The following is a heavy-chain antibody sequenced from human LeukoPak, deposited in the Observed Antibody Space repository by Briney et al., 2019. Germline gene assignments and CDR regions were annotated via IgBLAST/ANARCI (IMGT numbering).Heavy chain of an antibody. CDR3: ARNYVGGYTYPSDY. J-gene: IGHJ4*02. CDR2: ISNSGSVV. CDR1: GFTFSSYE. V-gene: IGHV3-48*03. D-gene: IGHD5-18*01. Sequence: PGGSLRLSCAASGFTFSSYEMNWVRQAPGKGLEWVSYISNSGSVVYYADSVKGRFTISRDNAKNSLYLQMNSLTAEDTAVYYCARNYVGGYTYPSDYWGQGTLVTVSS.